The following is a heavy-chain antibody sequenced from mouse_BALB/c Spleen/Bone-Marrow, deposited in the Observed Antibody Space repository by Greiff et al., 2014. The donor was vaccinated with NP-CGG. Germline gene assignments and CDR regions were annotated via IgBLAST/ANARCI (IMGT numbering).Heavy chain of an antibody. J-gene: IGHJ3*01. V-gene: IGHV1-67*01. CDR3: ARGGIYYGSSSFAY. CDR2: ISTYSGNT. Sequence: QVQLQQSGPELVRPGVSVKISCKGSGYTFTDYAMHWVKQSHAKSLEWIGVISTYSGNTNYNQKFKGKATMTVDKSSSTAYMELARLTSEDSAIYYRARGGIYYGSSSFAYWGQGTLVTVSA. D-gene: IGHD1-1*01. CDR1: GYTFTDYA.